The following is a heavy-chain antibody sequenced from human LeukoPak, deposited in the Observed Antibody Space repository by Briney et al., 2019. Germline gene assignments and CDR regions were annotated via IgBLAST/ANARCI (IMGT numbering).Heavy chain of an antibody. V-gene: IGHV3-23*01. Sequence: GGSLRLSCAASGFTFSSYAMSWVRQAPGKGLEWVSAISGSGSNTYYADSVKGRFTISRDNSKNTLYLQMNSLRVEDTAVYYCAKKYSTGLDPWGQGTLVTVSS. CDR1: GFTFSSYA. D-gene: IGHD1-26*01. CDR2: ISGSGSNT. J-gene: IGHJ5*02. CDR3: AKKYSTGLDP.